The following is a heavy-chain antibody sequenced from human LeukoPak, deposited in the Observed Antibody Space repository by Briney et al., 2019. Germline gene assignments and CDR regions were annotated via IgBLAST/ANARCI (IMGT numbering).Heavy chain of an antibody. CDR1: GFTFSSYG. CDR3: AFPYDFWSGYLDYYGMDV. Sequence: GGSLRLSCAASGFTFSSYGMHWVRQAPGKGLEWVAVISYDGSNKYYADSVKGRFTISRDNSKNTLYLQMNSLRAEDTAVYYCAFPYDFWSGYLDYYGMDVWGQGTTVTVSS. V-gene: IGHV3-30*03. CDR2: ISYDGSNK. D-gene: IGHD3-3*01. J-gene: IGHJ6*02.